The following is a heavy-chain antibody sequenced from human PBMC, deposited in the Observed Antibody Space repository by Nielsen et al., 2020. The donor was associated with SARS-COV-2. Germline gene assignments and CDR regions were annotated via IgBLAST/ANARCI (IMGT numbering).Heavy chain of an antibody. J-gene: IGHJ6*02. CDR2: INHSGST. D-gene: IGHD2-2*01. CDR3: ARVGPTRHQYCSSTSCHPGRGRNYYYYGMDV. V-gene: IGHV4-34*01. Sequence: WIRQPPGKGLEWIGEINHSGSTNYNPSLKSRVTISVDTSKNQFSLKLSSVTAADTAAYYCARVGPTRHQYCSSTSCHPGRGRNYYYYGMDVWGQGTTVTVSS.